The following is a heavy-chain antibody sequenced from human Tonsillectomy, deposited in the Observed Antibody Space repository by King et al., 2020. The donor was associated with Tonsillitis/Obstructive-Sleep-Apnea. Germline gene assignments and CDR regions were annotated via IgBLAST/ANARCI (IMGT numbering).Heavy chain of an antibody. Sequence: VQLVESGGGLVQPGGSLRLSCAASGFTFSSYAMSWVRQAPGKGLEWVSAISGSGGSTYYADSVKGRFTISRDNSKNTLYLQMNSLRAEDTAVYYCAKQTPGIAAAGTRWFDPWGQGTLVTVSS. D-gene: IGHD6-13*01. CDR1: GFTFSSYA. V-gene: IGHV3-23*04. CDR2: ISGSGGST. J-gene: IGHJ5*02. CDR3: AKQTPGIAAAGTRWFDP.